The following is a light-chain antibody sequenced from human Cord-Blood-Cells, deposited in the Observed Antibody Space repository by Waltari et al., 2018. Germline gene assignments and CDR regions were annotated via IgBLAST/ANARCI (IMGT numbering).Light chain of an antibody. J-gene: IGLJ2*01. Sequence: QSALTQPASVSGSPGQSITLSCTGTSSDVGGYNYVSWYQQHPGKAPKLMIYDVSNRPAAVSKPVSGSKSGNTASLTISGLQAEDEADYYSSAYTSSSTVFGGGTKLTVL. V-gene: IGLV2-14*01. CDR1: SSDVGGYNY. CDR3: SAYTSSSTV. CDR2: DVS.